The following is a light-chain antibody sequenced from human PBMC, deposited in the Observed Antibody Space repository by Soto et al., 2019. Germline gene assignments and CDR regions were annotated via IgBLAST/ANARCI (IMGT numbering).Light chain of an antibody. Sequence: QSALTQPASVSGSPGQSITISCTGTSSDVGFYNLISWYQQHPGKAPKVIIFEVTKRPSGVSDHISGSKSGNTASLTISGLQAEDEADYYCFSHTGVFGGGTKVTVL. CDR3: FSHTGV. CDR1: SSDVGFYNL. V-gene: IGLV2-23*02. CDR2: EVT. J-gene: IGLJ2*01.